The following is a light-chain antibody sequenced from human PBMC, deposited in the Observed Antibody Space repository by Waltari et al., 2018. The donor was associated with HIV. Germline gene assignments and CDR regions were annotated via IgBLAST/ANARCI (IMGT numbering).Light chain of an antibody. J-gene: IGLJ1*01. CDR3: AAWDDTLSSYV. CDR2: RTN. Sequence: QSVLTQTPSASGTPGQRVTISCSGSKSNIGGKDVYWFQHLPGTAPKLLIYRTNQRRSGVPDRFSGSKSGTSASLAISGLRSDDEADYYCAAWDDTLSSYVFGTGTTVTV. V-gene: IGLV1-47*01. CDR1: KSNIGGKD.